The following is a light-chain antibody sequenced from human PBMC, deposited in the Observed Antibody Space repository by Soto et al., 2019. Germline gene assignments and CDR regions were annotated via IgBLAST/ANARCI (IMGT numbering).Light chain of an antibody. CDR2: RNN. J-gene: IGLJ3*02. CDR1: SSNIETNY. V-gene: IGLV1-47*01. Sequence: QSVLTQPPSASGTPGQRVTISCSGSSSNIETNYVYWYQQLPGTAPKVLIYRNNQRPSRVPDRFSASKSGTSASLAISGLRSEHEADYYCAAWDGSLSGWVFGGGTKLTVL. CDR3: AAWDGSLSGWV.